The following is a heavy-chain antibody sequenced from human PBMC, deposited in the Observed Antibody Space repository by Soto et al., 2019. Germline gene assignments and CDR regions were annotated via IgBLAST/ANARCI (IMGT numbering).Heavy chain of an antibody. CDR1: GFLFSTYW. D-gene: IGHD2-21*01. CDR2: IKSDGSST. CDR3: AIGGGDYNYFDH. J-gene: IGHJ4*02. Sequence: EVQLVESGGGLVQPGGSLRLSCAASGFLFSTYWMFWVRQVPRKGLLWVSRIKSDGSSTSYADSVKGRFTISRDNTKNTLYLLLTSLRAEDTAVYYCAIGGGDYNYFDHWGQGILVTVSS. V-gene: IGHV3-74*01.